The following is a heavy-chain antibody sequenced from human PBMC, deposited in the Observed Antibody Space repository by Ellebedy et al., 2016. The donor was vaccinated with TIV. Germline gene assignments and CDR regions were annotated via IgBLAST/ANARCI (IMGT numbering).Heavy chain of an antibody. CDR1: GYTFTDYF. CDR3: ARDEAYSSSWDFDY. D-gene: IGHD6-6*01. Sequence: ASVKVSCXASGYTFTDYFLHWVRQAPGQRLEWMGWIYPNTGGTNYAQRFQGRVTMTRDTSISTAYMELSGLRSDDTAVYYCARDEAYSSSWDFDYWGQGTLVTVSS. J-gene: IGHJ4*02. CDR2: IYPNTGGT. V-gene: IGHV1-2*02.